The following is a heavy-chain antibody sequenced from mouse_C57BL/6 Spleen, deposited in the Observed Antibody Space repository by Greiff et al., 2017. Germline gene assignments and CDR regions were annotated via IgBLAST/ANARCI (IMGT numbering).Heavy chain of an antibody. CDR2: IYPGSGST. V-gene: IGHV1-55*01. D-gene: IGHD1-1*01. CDR1: GYTFTSYW. J-gene: IGHJ1*03. CDR3: ARYYGSSYDWYFDV. Sequence: QVQLQQPGAELVKPGASVKMSCKASGYTFTSYWITWVKQRPGQGLEWNGDIYPGSGSTNYNEKFKSKATLTVDTSSSTAYMQLSSLTSEDSAVYYCARYYGSSYDWYFDVWGTGTTVTVSS.